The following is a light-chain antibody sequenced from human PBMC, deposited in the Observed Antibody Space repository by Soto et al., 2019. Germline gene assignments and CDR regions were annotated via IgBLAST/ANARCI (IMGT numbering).Light chain of an antibody. CDR2: GAS. CDR1: QSVSSN. CDR3: QQYGSSPRIT. J-gene: IGKJ5*01. V-gene: IGKV3-15*01. Sequence: EIVMTQSPATLSVSPGERATLSCRASQSVSSNLAWYQQKPDQAPRLLIYGASTRATGIPARFSGSGSGTDFTLTISRLEPEDFAVYYCQQYGSSPRITFGQGTRLEIK.